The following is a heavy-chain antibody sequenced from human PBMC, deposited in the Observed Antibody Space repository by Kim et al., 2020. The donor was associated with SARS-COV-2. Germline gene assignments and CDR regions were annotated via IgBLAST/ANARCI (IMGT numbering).Heavy chain of an antibody. D-gene: IGHD3-10*01. CDR1: GGSFSGYY. V-gene: IGHV4-34*01. Sequence: SETLSLTCAVYGGSFSGYYWSWIRQPPGKGLEWIGEINHSGSTNYNPSLKSRVPISVDTSKNQFSLKLSSVTAAATAVYYGARADYYGSGSYPFDYWGQGTLVTVSS. CDR3: ARADYYGSGSYPFDY. J-gene: IGHJ4*02. CDR2: INHSGST.